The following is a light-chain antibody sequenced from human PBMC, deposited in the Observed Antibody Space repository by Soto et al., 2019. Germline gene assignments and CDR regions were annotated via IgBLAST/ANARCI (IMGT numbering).Light chain of an antibody. V-gene: IGKV1-9*01. J-gene: IGKJ2*01. Sequence: IQLTQSPSSLSASVGDRVTITCRASQDIRSDLAWYQQKPGKAPKLLIYTASTLQSGVPSRFSGSGAGTDFTLTISSLQPEDFATFYCQQLNSNPYTFGQGTKLEIK. CDR1: QDIRSD. CDR3: QQLNSNPYT. CDR2: TAS.